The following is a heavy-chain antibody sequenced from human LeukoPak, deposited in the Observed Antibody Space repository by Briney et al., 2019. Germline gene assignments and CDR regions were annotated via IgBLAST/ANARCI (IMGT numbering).Heavy chain of an antibody. J-gene: IGHJ3*02. CDR2: TYYRSKWYN. CDR3: ARDPQPIFVRPHDAFDI. CDR1: GDSVSSNSAA. V-gene: IGHV6-1*01. Sequence: SQTLSLTCAISGDSVSSNSAAWNWIRQSPSRGLEWLGRTYYRSKWYNDYAVSVKSRITINPDTSQNQFSLQLNSVTPEDTAVYYCARDPQPIFVRPHDAFDICGQGTLVTVSS. D-gene: IGHD3-3*01.